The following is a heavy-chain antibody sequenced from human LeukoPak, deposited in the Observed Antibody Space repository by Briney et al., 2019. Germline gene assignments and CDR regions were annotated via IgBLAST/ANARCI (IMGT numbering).Heavy chain of an antibody. J-gene: IGHJ3*02. V-gene: IGHV4-59*08. D-gene: IGHD1-1*01. Sequence: SETLSLTCTLSGGSFSNYYWTWVRQPPGKGLEWLGYIYSTGSISYNPSLESRVTISIDTSKNTFSLKLTSVTAADTAVYFCARWNLDLAYDIWGQGTMVTVSS. CDR1: GGSFSNYY. CDR2: IYSTGSI. CDR3: ARWNLDLAYDI.